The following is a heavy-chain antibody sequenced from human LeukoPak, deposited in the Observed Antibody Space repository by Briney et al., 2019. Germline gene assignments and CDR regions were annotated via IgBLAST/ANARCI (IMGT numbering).Heavy chain of an antibody. CDR1: GFTFSSYA. CDR3: ARRLYGGFGAFDI. J-gene: IGHJ3*02. D-gene: IGHD2-2*02. Sequence: RPGGSLRLSCAASGFTFSSYAMSWVRQAPGKGLEWVSAISGSGGSTYYADSVKGRFTISRDNSKNTLYLQMNSLRAEDTAVYYCARRLYGGFGAFDIWGQGTMVTVSS. CDR2: ISGSGGST. V-gene: IGHV3-23*01.